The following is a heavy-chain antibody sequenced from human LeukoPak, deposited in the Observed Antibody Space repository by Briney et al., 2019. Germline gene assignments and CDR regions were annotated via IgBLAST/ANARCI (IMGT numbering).Heavy chain of an antibody. D-gene: IGHD6-6*01. Sequence: SETLSLTCTVSGGSIRTYYWSWIRQPAGKGLEWIGRIHTSGGTDYNPSLESRVSMSVDTSKNHFSLKLRSVTAADTAVYYCAREGSMTARPFVSIDYWGQGTLVTVSS. CDR3: AREGSMTARPFVSIDY. V-gene: IGHV4-4*07. CDR2: IHTSGGT. J-gene: IGHJ4*02. CDR1: GGSIRTYY.